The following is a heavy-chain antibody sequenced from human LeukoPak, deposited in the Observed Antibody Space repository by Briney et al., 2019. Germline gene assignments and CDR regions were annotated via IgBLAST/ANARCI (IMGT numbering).Heavy chain of an antibody. D-gene: IGHD3-3*01. CDR1: GFTFSSYS. V-gene: IGHV3-21*01. J-gene: IGHJ4*02. CDR2: ISSSSSYI. Sequence: GGSLRLSCAASGFTFSSYSTNWVRQAPGKGLEWVSSISSSSSYIYYADSVKGRFTISRDNAKNSLYLQMNSLRAEDTAVYYCASYDFWSGPPSDYWGQGTLVTVSS. CDR3: ASYDFWSGPPSDY.